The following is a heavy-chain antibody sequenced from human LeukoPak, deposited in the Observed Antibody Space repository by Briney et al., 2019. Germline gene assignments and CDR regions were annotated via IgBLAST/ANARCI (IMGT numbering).Heavy chain of an antibody. Sequence: ASVKVSCKASGYTFTSYAISWVRQAPGQGLEWMGGIIPIFGTANYAQKFQGRVTITADKSTSTAYMELSSLRSEDTAVYYCAREQQLDRDDAFDIWGQGTMVTVSS. CDR1: GYTFTSYA. D-gene: IGHD6-13*01. V-gene: IGHV1-69*06. J-gene: IGHJ3*02. CDR3: AREQQLDRDDAFDI. CDR2: IIPIFGTA.